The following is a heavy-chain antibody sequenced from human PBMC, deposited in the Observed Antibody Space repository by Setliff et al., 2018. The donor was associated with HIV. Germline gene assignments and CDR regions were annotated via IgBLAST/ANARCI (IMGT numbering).Heavy chain of an antibody. CDR1: GYTFTTYG. D-gene: IGHD6-19*01. J-gene: IGHJ6*02. CDR2: ISTYSDET. CDR3: ARLGSGWSDSYYYAMDI. V-gene: IGHV1-18*01. Sequence: GASVKVSCKPSGYTFTTYGLSWVRQAPGQGLEWMGWISTYSDETSYSQNLQGRPTMTTDTSTGTAYMELRSLRSDDTAVYYCARLGSGWSDSYYYAMDIWGQGTTVTVSS.